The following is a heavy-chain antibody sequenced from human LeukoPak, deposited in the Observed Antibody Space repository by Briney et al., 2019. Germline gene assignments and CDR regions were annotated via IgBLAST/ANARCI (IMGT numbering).Heavy chain of an antibody. D-gene: IGHD3-22*01. J-gene: IGHJ4*02. CDR2: ISSSGNTI. CDR3: ARTNYYDISGYDY. Sequence: GGSLRLSCAASGFTFSSYWMSWVRQAPGKGLEWVSYISSSGNTIYYADSVKGRFTISRDNAKNSLYLQMNSLRAEDTALYYCARTNYYDISGYDYWGQGTLVTVSS. V-gene: IGHV3-48*03. CDR1: GFTFSSYW.